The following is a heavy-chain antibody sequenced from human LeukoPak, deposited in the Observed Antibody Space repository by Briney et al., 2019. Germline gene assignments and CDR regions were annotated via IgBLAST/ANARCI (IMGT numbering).Heavy chain of an antibody. CDR1: GFTFSSYA. V-gene: IGHV3-23*01. J-gene: IGHJ6*02. CDR3: AKTTGGNYVTRRNPYYYYGMDV. CDR2: ISGSGGST. D-gene: IGHD4-11*01. Sequence: GGSLRLSCAASGFTFSSYAMSWVRQAPGKGLEWVSAISGSGGSTYYADSVKGRFAISRDNSKNTLYLQMNSLRAEDTAVYYCAKTTGGNYVTRRNPYYYYGMDVWGQGTTVTVSS.